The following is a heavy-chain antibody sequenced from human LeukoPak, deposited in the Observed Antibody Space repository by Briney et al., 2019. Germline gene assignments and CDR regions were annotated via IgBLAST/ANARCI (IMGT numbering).Heavy chain of an antibody. CDR1: GYSFTSYW. J-gene: IGHJ4*02. Sequence: GESLKISCKASGYSFTSYWIGWVRQMPGKGLEWMGIIDPSDSDTRYTPSFQGQVTISADRSLNTAFLQWHSLKASDTAMYNCARQTAMGRSGDYWGQGTLVTVSS. V-gene: IGHV5-51*01. CDR3: ARQTAMGRSGDY. D-gene: IGHD5-18*01. CDR2: IDPSDSDT.